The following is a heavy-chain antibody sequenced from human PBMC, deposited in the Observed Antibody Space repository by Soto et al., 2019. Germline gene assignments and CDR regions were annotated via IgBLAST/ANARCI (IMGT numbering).Heavy chain of an antibody. D-gene: IGHD3-10*02. CDR2: ISYDGSNK. J-gene: IGHJ6*02. CDR1: GFTFSSYA. Sequence: GGSLRLSCAASGFTFSSYAMHWVRQAPGKGLEWVAVISYDGSNKYYADSVKGRFTISRDNSKNTLYLQMNSLRAEDTAVYYCARDLFVRYYYYYYGMDVWGQGTTVTVSS. CDR3: ARDLFVRYYYYYYGMDV. V-gene: IGHV3-30-3*01.